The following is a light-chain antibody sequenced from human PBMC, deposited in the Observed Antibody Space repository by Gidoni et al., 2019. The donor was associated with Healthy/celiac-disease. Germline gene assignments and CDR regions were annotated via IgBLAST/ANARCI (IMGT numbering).Light chain of an antibody. V-gene: IGKV1-39*01. Sequence: DIQMPPSPSSLSASVGDRVTITSRASQSISRYLNWDQQKPGKAPKLLIYAAYSLQRGVPARFSGSGSGTEVTLTSSSLQPEDFATYYCKQSYSTPNTSGQGTRLEIK. CDR1: QSISRY. J-gene: IGKJ5*01. CDR2: AAY. CDR3: KQSYSTPNT.